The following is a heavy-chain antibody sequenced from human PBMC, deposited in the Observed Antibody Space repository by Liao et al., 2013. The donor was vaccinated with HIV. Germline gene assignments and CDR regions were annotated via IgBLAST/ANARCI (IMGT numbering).Heavy chain of an antibody. CDR3: ARGRGAAMVSFDP. CDR2: TFTSGIA. D-gene: IGHD2-2*01. Sequence: QVQLQESGPGLVNPSETLSLTCTVSGGSISDYDWSWIRQPAGKGLQWIGRTFTSGIASYSPSLKSRVTMSVDTAKNQFSLRLRSVTAADTAVYYCARGRGAAMVSFDPWARESWSPSPQ. J-gene: IGHJ5*02. CDR1: GGSISDYD. V-gene: IGHV4-4*07.